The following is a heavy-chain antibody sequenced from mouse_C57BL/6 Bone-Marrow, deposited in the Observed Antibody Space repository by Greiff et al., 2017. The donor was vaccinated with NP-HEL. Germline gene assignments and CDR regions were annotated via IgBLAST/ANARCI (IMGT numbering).Heavy chain of an antibody. J-gene: IGHJ4*01. CDR2: VNYDGSST. CDR1: GFPFSDYY. D-gene: IGHD2-4*01. CDR3: AREGGLRRRTYAMDY. Sequence: EVMLVESEGGLVQPGSSMKLSCTASGFPFSDYYMAWVRQVPETGLEWVANVNYDGSSTYYLDSLKSRFIISRDNAKNILYLQMCSLKSEDTATYYCAREGGLRRRTYAMDYWGQGTSVTVSS. V-gene: IGHV5-16*01.